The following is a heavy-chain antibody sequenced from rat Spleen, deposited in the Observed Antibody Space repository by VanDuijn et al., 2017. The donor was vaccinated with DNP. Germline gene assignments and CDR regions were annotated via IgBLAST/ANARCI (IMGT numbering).Heavy chain of an antibody. CDR1: GFTFSNYD. CDR3: ARQGYYSGCFDY. D-gene: IGHD1-1*01. Sequence: EVQLVESGGGLVQPGRSLKLSCAASGFTFSNYDMAWVRQAPTKGLEWVASISPSGGSTYYRDSVKGRFTVSRDNAKSSLYLQMDSLRSEDTATYYCARQGYYSGCFDYWGQGVMVTVSS. CDR2: ISPSGGST. J-gene: IGHJ2*01. V-gene: IGHV5-25*01.